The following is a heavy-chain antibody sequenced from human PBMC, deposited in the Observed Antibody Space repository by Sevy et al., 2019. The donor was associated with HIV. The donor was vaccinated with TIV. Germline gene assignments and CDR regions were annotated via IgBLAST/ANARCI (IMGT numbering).Heavy chain of an antibody. J-gene: IGHJ4*02. V-gene: IGHV4-30-4*01. D-gene: IGHD3-22*01. CDR2: IYYSGST. Sequence: SETLSLTCTVSGGSISSGDYYWSWIRQPPGKGLEWIGYIYYSGSTYYNPSLKSRVTISVDTSKNPFSLKLSSVTAADTAVYYCARVGQDSSATYYFDYWGQGTLVTVSS. CDR1: GGSISSGDYY. CDR3: ARVGQDSSATYYFDY.